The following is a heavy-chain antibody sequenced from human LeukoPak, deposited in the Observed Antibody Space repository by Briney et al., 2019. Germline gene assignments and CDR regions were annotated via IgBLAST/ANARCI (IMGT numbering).Heavy chain of an antibody. CDR2: MHPGDSET. J-gene: IGHJ3*02. V-gene: IGHV5-51*01. D-gene: IGHD1-26*01. CDR1: GYSFTNYW. CDR3: ATALYTGIYGDAFDI. Sequence: PGESLKISCQGSGYSFTNYWIGWVRQMPGKGLEWMGIMHPGDSETRYSPSFQDQVTTSADKSISIAYLQWSSLKASDTAMYYCATALYTGIYGDAFDIWGQGTMVTVSS.